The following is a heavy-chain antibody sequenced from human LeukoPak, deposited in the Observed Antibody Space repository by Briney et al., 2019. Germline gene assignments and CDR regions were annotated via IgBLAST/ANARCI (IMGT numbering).Heavy chain of an antibody. V-gene: IGHV3-33*01. D-gene: IGHD2-8*02. CDR2: IWYDGSNK. CDR1: GFSFSNYG. Sequence: QPGRSLRLSCAASGFSFSNYGMHWVRQAPGKGLEWVAVIWYDGSNKYYADSVKGRFTISRDNSKNTLYVQMSSLGAEDTAVYYCARSNNGGWGYCDYWGQGSLVTVSS. J-gene: IGHJ4*02. CDR3: ARSNNGGWGYCDY.